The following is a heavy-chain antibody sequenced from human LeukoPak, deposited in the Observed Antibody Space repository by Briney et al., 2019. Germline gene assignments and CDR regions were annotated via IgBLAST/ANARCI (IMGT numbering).Heavy chain of an antibody. D-gene: IGHD1-26*01. CDR2: IRGSGAST. J-gene: IGHJ3*02. CDR3: ARDSHYAFDI. CDR1: GFTFSNYA. Sequence: PGGSLRLSCAASGFTFSNYAMSWVRQAPGKGLEWVSGIRGSGASTYYADPVKGRFTISRDNSKNKLYLQMNSLRDEDTAVYYCARDSHYAFDIWGQGTMVTVS. V-gene: IGHV3-23*01.